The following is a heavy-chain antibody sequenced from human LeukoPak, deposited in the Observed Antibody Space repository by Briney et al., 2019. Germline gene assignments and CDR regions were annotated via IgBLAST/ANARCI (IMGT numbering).Heavy chain of an antibody. CDR3: ARGAGAGYNLQPFDY. CDR1: GASISSYY. Sequence: NPSETLSLTCTVSGASISSYYWSWIRQPPGKGLEWIGYIYYSGSTKYNPSLKSRVSILVDTSKNQFSRKLSSVTAADTAVYYCARGAGAGYNLQPFDYWGQGTLVTVSS. V-gene: IGHV4-59*08. D-gene: IGHD5-24*01. J-gene: IGHJ4*02. CDR2: IYYSGST.